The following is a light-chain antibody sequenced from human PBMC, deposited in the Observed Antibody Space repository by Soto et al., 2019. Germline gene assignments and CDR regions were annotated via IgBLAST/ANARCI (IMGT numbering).Light chain of an antibody. Sequence: EIVLTQSPGTLYLSPGERATLSCRASQSVRSSYLAWYQQKPGQAPRLLIYGASSRATGIPDRFSGSGSGTDFTLTISRLEPEDFAVYYCQQYGRAPPLFTFGPGTNVYI. CDR2: GAS. J-gene: IGKJ3*01. V-gene: IGKV3-20*01. CDR3: QQYGRAPPLFT. CDR1: QSVRSSY.